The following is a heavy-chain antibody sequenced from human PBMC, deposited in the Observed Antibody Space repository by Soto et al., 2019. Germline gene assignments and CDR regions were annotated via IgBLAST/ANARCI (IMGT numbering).Heavy chain of an antibody. V-gene: IGHV4-31*03. J-gene: IGHJ5*02. D-gene: IGHD3-10*01. CDR1: GGSISSGGYY. CDR2: IYYSGST. CDR3: ARVVSYPWENWFDP. Sequence: QVQLQESGPGLVKPSQTLSLTCTVSGGSISSGGYYWSWIRQHPGKGLEWIGYIYYSGSTYYNPSLKSRVTTSVDTSMNQFSLKLSSVTAADTAVYYCARVVSYPWENWFDPWGQGTLVTVSS.